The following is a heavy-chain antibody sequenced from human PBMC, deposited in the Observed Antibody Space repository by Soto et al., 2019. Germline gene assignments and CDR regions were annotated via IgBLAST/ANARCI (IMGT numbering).Heavy chain of an antibody. CDR3: AKKAQSNSGPVPFDY. D-gene: IGHD6-19*01. V-gene: IGHV3-23*01. CDR2: LSPGGTET. Sequence: GGSLRLFCAASGFTFSDYSMAWVRQAPGKGLDWVSILSPGGTETYYADSVKGRFTISRDTSKNTLYLQMNSLRGEDTAVYYCAKKAQSNSGPVPFDYWGQGTLVTVSS. J-gene: IGHJ4*02. CDR1: GFTFSDYS.